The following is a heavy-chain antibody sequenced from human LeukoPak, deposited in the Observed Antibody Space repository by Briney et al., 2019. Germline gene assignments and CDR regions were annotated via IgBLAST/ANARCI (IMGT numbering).Heavy chain of an antibody. Sequence: PGGSLRLSCAASGFTSSDHYMDWVRQAPGKGLEWVGRTRNKANSYTTEYAASVKGRFTISRDDSKNSLYLQMNSLKTEDTAVYYCARGGSYTPFDYWGQGTLVTVSS. J-gene: IGHJ4*02. V-gene: IGHV3-72*01. D-gene: IGHD1-26*01. CDR2: TRNKANSYTT. CDR3: ARGGSYTPFDY. CDR1: GFTSSDHY.